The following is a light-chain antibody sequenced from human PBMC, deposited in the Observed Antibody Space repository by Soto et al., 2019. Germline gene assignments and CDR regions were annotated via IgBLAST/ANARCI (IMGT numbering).Light chain of an antibody. CDR3: QQRYAPPWT. CDR1: QTISSY. CDR2: TAS. V-gene: IGKV1-39*01. J-gene: IGKJ1*01. Sequence: DIQMTQSPSSLSASVGDRVTITCRASQTISSYLNWYQQKPGKAPKLLIYTASSLHSGVPSRFTGDGSGTDFTLTISSLQPDDFATYICQQRYAPPWTFGQGTKVEIK.